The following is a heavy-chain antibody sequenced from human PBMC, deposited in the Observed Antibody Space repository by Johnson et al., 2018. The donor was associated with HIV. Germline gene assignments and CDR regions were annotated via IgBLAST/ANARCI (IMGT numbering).Heavy chain of an antibody. CDR2: IKQDGSEK. V-gene: IGHV3-7*01. CDR1: GFTFSNAW. CDR3: ARQSATGGPFDI. J-gene: IGHJ3*02. D-gene: IGHD3-10*01. Sequence: VQLVESGGGVVQPGSSLRLSCAASGFTFSNAWMSWVRQAPGKGLEWVANIKQDGSEKYYVDSVKGRFTISRDNAKNSLYLQMNSLRAEDTAVYYCARQSATGGPFDIWGQGTMVTVSS.